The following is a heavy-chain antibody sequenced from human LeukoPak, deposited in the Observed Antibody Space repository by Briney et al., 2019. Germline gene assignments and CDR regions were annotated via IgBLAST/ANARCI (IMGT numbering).Heavy chain of an antibody. V-gene: IGHV3-21*04. J-gene: IGHJ4*02. CDR3: ARESVFYYDSSGYLDY. CDR1: GFTFSSYN. D-gene: IGHD3-22*01. Sequence: PGGSLRLSCAASGFTFSSYNMNWVRQAPGKGLEWVSSITSDSSYVFYADSVKGRFTISRDNAENSLFLQMNSLRVEDTAVYYCARESVFYYDSSGYLDYWGQGTLVTVSS. CDR2: ITSDSSYV.